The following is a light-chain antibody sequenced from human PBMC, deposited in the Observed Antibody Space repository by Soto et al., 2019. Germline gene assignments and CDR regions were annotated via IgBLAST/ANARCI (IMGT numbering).Light chain of an antibody. J-gene: IGKJ2*01. CDR2: AAS. CDR1: QSISSY. V-gene: IGKV1-39*01. CDR3: QQRYSF. Sequence: DIQMTQSPSSLSASVGDRVTITCRASQSISSYLNWYQQKPGKAPKLLIYAASSLQSGVPSRFSGSGSGTDFTLTISSLQPEDFATYYCQQRYSFFGQGTKLEIK.